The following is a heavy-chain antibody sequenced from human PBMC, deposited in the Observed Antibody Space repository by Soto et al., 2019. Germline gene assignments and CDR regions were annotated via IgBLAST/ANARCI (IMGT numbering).Heavy chain of an antibody. V-gene: IGHV4-30-2*01. CDR3: ARDQGYYDSSGYYGDNWFDP. J-gene: IGHJ5*02. CDR1: GGSISSGGYS. CDR2: IYHSGST. D-gene: IGHD3-22*01. Sequence: SETLSLTCAVSGGSISSGGYSWSWIRQPPGKGLEWIGHIYHSGSTYYNPSLKSRVTISVDRSKNQFSLKLSSVTAADTAVYYCARDQGYYDSSGYYGDNWFDPWGQGTLVTVSS.